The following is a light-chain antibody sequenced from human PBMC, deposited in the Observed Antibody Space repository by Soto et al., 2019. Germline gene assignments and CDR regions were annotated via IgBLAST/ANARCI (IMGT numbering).Light chain of an antibody. Sequence: QSVLTQPPSASGTPGQRVTISCSGSSSNIGRNTVNWYQQLPRTAPKLLIYSNNQRPSGVPARFSGSKSATSASLAIGGLQSEDEADYYCATWDDSLNSPVFGGGTKLTVL. CDR1: SSNIGRNT. CDR3: ATWDDSLNSPV. CDR2: SNN. V-gene: IGLV1-44*01. J-gene: IGLJ2*01.